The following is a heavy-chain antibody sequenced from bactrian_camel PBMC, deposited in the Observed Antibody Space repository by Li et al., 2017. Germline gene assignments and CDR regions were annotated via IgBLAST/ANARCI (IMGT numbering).Heavy chain of an antibody. CDR1: GVADVGDC. D-gene: IGHD5*01. CDR2: IETDIGVT. V-gene: IGHV3S6*01. Sequence: HVQLVESGGGSVQPGGSLTLSCSTSGVADVGDCLAWFRQAPGKQQRVGVAAIETDIGVTHYADSVKGRFTISQDNAKSTVYLQMNSLKPEDTATYYCAADPPSFGICDNRIDRFVHHGQGTQVTVS. J-gene: IGHJ4*01.